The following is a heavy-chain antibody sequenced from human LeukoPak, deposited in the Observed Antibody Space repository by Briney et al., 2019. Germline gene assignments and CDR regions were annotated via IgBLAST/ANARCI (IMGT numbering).Heavy chain of an antibody. D-gene: IGHD2/OR15-2a*01. CDR3: ARDVGNNYYYSYGMDV. Sequence: SETLSLTCTVSGGSISSYYWSWLRQPPGKGLEWIGYIYYSGSTNYNPSLKSRVTISVDTSKNQFSLKLSSVTAADTAVYYCARDVGNNYYYSYGMDVWGQGTTVTVSS. CDR1: GGSISSYY. CDR2: IYYSGST. V-gene: IGHV4-59*01. J-gene: IGHJ6*02.